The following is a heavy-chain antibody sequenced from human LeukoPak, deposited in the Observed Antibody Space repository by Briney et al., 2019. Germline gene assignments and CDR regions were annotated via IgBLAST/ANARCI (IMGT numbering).Heavy chain of an antibody. J-gene: IGHJ6*03. D-gene: IGHD2-2*01. CDR2: ISGSGGST. CDR1: GFSFSSYA. V-gene: IGHV3-23*01. Sequence: PGGSLRLSCAASGFSFSSYAMSWVRQAPGKGLEWVSAISGSGGSTYYADSVKGRFTISRDNSKNTLYLQMNSLRAEDTAVYYCAKCGVQDIVVVPAAMKHYYYYMDVWGKGTTVTVSS. CDR3: AKCGVQDIVVVPAAMKHYYYYMDV.